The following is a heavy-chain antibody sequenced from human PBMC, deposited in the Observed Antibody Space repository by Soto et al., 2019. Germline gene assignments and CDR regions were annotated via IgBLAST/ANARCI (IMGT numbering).Heavy chain of an antibody. D-gene: IGHD2-15*01. CDR1: GGSISGYY. CDR2: IYYSGST. Sequence: SETLSLTCTVSGGSISGYYWSWIRQPPGRGLEWMVYIYYSGSTNYNPCLKRRVTISVDTSENQFSLELSSVTAADRAVYYCARDRGGYCSGGSCHLLDYWGQGTLVTVSS. J-gene: IGHJ4*02. V-gene: IGHV4-59*01. CDR3: ARDRGGYCSGGSCHLLDY.